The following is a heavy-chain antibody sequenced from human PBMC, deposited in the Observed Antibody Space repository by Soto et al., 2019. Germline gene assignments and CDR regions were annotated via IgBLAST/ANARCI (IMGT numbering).Heavy chain of an antibody. V-gene: IGHV3-23*01. D-gene: IGHD3-22*01. CDR3: ANYYYDSSGYPIITYGMDV. Sequence: GGSLRLSCAASGFTFSSYAMSWVRQAPGKGLEWVSAISGSGGSTYYADSVKGRFTISRDNSKNTLYLQMNSLRAEDTAVYYCANYYYDSSGYPIITYGMDVRGQGTTVTVSS. CDR1: GFTFSSYA. J-gene: IGHJ6*02. CDR2: ISGSGGST.